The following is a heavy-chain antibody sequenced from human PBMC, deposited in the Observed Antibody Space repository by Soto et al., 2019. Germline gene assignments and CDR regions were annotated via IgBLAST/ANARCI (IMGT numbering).Heavy chain of an antibody. J-gene: IGHJ6*02. CDR2: IMPIFGTI. CDR3: VILLRVVLATLEGGLDV. Sequence: QVQVVQSGAEVKKPGSSVRVSCQASGGTFSSYVISWVRQAPGQGLERMGGIMPIFGTITYAQRFQGRVTLAAGESAIPAYMALSGLRSEGTATYLCVILLRVVLATLEGGLDVWGQGTTVTV. CDR1: GGTFSSYV. D-gene: IGHD5-12*01. V-gene: IGHV1-69*12.